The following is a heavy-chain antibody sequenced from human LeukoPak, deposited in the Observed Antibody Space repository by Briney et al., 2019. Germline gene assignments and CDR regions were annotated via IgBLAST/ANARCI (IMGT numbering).Heavy chain of an antibody. CDR3: ARLSYSAVPGNSGYYYGMDV. CDR2: IYYSGST. CDR1: GGSVSSSTYY. J-gene: IGHJ6*02. D-gene: IGHD1-26*01. Sequence: SETLSLTCTVSGGSVSSSTYYWGWTRQPPGKGLEWIGSIYYSGSTYYNPSLKSRVTISVDTSKNQFSLKLSSVTAADTAVYYCARLSYSAVPGNSGYYYGMDVWGQGTTVTVSS. V-gene: IGHV4-39*01.